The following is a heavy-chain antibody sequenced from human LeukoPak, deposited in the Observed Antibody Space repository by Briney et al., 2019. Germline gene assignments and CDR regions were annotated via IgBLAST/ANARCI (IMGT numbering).Heavy chain of an antibody. CDR3: ARDEGYCSGGSCYPYNWFDP. D-gene: IGHD2-15*01. V-gene: IGHV4-61*08. CDR2: IYYSGST. CDR1: GGSIGSGDYY. Sequence: SETLSLTCTVSGGSIGSGDYYWSWIRQPPGKGLEWIGYIYYSGSTNYNPSLKSRVTISVDTSKNQFSLKLSSVTAADTAVYYCARDEGYCSGGSCYPYNWFDPWGQGTLVAVSS. J-gene: IGHJ5*02.